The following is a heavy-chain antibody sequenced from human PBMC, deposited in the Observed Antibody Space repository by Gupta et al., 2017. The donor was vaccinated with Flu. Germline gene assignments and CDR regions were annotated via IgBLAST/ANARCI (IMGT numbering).Heavy chain of an antibody. CDR1: GYTFTSYG. CDR2: ISAYNGNT. Sequence: QVQLVQSGAEVKKPGASVKVSCKASGYTFTSYGISWVRQAPGQGLEWMGWISAYNGNTNYAQKLQGRVTMTTDTSTSTAYMELRSLRSDDTAVYYCARQVDYYDSSGYYHQIYYFDYWGQGTLVTVSS. D-gene: IGHD3-22*01. V-gene: IGHV1-18*01. J-gene: IGHJ4*02. CDR3: ARQVDYYDSSGYYHQIYYFDY.